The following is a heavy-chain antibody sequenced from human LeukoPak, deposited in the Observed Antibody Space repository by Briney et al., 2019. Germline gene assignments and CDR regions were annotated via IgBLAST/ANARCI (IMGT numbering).Heavy chain of an antibody. CDR2: IRSDGSNK. V-gene: IGHV3-30*02. CDR3: ARILDSAWGELGY. D-gene: IGHD1-26*01. J-gene: IGHJ4*02. CDR1: GFTFSSYG. Sequence: GGSLRLSYAGSGFTFSSYGMHWVRQAPGKGLEWMAFIRSDGSNKYYADSVKGRFTISRDNSKNTLYLQMNSLRADDTAVYYCARILDSAWGELGYWGQGTLVTVSS.